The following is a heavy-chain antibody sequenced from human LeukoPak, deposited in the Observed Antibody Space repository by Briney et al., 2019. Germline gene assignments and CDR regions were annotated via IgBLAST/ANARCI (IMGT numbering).Heavy chain of an antibody. V-gene: IGHV3-7*01. CDR1: GFTSSSYW. CDR2: IKQDGSEK. CDR3: ARECITAAADY. J-gene: IGHJ4*02. Sequence: GGSLRLSCAASGFTSSSYWMSWVRRAPGEGLEWVANIKQDGSEKSYVDSVKGRFTISTDNAKNSPYLQMTSLRAEDTAVYYCARECITAAADYWGQGTLVTVSS. D-gene: IGHD6-13*01.